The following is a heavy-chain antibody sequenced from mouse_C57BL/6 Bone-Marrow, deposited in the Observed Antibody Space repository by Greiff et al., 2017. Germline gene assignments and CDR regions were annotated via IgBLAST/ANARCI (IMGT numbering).Heavy chain of an antibody. J-gene: IGHJ2*01. CDR1: GYTFTSYW. CDR2: IHPNSGST. Sequence: QVQLQQPGAELVKPGASVKLSCKASGYTFTSYWMHWVKQRPGQGLEWIGMIHPNSGSTNYNEKFKSKATLTVDKSSSTAYMQLSSLTSEDSAVYYCARERLYYSNYGDYWGQGTTLTVSS. V-gene: IGHV1-64*01. D-gene: IGHD2-5*01. CDR3: ARERLYYSNYGDY.